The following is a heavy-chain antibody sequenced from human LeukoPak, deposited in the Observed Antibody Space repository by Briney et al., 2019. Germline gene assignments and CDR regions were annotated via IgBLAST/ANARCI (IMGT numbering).Heavy chain of an antibody. CDR1: GVTFSSYA. CDR3: AREANYDGSGYYSRDRYFDY. CDR2: ISYDGSNK. J-gene: IGHJ4*02. V-gene: IGHV3-30-3*01. D-gene: IGHD3-22*01. Sequence: PRGSLRLSCAASGVTFSSYAMHWVRQAPGKGVEWVAVISYDGSNKYYADSVKGRFTISRDNSKNTLYLQMNSMRAEDTAVYFCAREANYDGSGYYSRDRYFDYWGQGTLVTVST.